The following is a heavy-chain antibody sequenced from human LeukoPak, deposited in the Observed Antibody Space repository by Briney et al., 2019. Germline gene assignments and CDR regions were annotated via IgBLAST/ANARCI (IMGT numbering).Heavy chain of an antibody. J-gene: IGHJ6*02. V-gene: IGHV3-7*01. D-gene: IGHD6-19*01. CDR1: GFTFSSYW. CDR3: ARVDSSGWYLDYYGMDV. CDR2: IKQDGSEK. Sequence: PGGSLRLSCAASGFTFSSYWMSWVRQAPGKGLEWVANIKQDGSEKYYVDSVKGRFTISRDNAKNSLYLQMNSLRAEDTAVYYCARVDSSGWYLDYYGMDVWGQGTTVTVSS.